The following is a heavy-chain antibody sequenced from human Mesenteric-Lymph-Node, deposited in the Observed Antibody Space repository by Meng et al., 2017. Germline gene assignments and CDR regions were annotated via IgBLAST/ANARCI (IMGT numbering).Heavy chain of an antibody. J-gene: IGHJ5*02. D-gene: IGHD4-17*01. CDR1: GGSISSGDYY. Sequence: QRQLQESGPGLVKPSQTLSLTCTVSGGSISSGDYYWSWIRQPPGKGLEWIGEIYHSGSTNYNPSLKSRVTISVDKSKNQFSLKLSSVTAADTAVYYCARRYGASAYNWFDPWGQGTLVTVSS. CDR2: IYHSGST. CDR3: ARRYGASAYNWFDP. V-gene: IGHV4-30-4*01.